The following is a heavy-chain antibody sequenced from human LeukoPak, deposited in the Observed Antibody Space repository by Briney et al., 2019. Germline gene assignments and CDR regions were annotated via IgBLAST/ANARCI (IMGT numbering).Heavy chain of an antibody. CDR1: GYTFTSYG. V-gene: IGHV1-18*01. D-gene: IGHD2-2*01. CDR2: ISAYNGNT. J-gene: IGHJ5*02. CDR3: ARDEVVPAAPNWFDP. Sequence: ASVKVSCKASGYTFTSYGISWVRQAPGQGLEWMGWISAYNGNTNYAQKLQGRVTMTTDTSTSTAYMELRSLRSDDTAVYYCARDEVVPAAPNWFDPWGQGTLVTVSS.